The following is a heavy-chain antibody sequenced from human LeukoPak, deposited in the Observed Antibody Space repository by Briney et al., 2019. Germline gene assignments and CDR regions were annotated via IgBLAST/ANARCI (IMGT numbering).Heavy chain of an antibody. Sequence: GGSLRLSCAASGFTFSSYGMHWVRQAPGKGLEWVAFIRYDGSNKYYADSVKGRFTISRDNSKNTLYLQMNSLRAEDTAVYYCAEDLEQNDCGDYGCYYYYGMDVWGQGTTVTVSS. CDR2: IRYDGSNK. J-gene: IGHJ6*02. D-gene: IGHD4-17*01. CDR3: AEDLEQNDCGDYGCYYYYGMDV. CDR1: GFTFSSYG. V-gene: IGHV3-30*02.